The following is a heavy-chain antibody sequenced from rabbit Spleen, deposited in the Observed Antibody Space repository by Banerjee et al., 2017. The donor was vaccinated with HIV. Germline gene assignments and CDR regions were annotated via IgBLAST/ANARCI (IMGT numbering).Heavy chain of an antibody. J-gene: IGHJ2*01. D-gene: IGHD2-1*01. CDR3: ARDPYGATDAKF. CDR2: IGSSSSGFT. CDR1: GFSFSSNDY. Sequence: QSLEESGGDLVKPGASLTLTCTASGFSFSSNDYMCWVRQAPGKGLEWISCIGSSSSGFTYSATWAKGRFTISKTSSTTVTLQMTSLTVADTATYFCARDPYGATDAKFWGPGTLVTVS. V-gene: IGHV1S40*01.